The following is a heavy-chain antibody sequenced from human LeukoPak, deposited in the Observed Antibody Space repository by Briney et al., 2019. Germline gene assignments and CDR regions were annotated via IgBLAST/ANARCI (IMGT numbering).Heavy chain of an antibody. CDR3: ARGGGTSGYINIDY. J-gene: IGHJ4*02. Sequence: GASVKVSCKASGGTFSSYAISWVRQAPGQGLEWMGGIIPIFGTANYAQKFQGRVTITADKSTSTAYMELSSLRSDDTAVYYCARGGGTSGYINIDYWGQGTLVTVSS. V-gene: IGHV1-69*06. D-gene: IGHD5-12*01. CDR2: IIPIFGTA. CDR1: GGTFSSYA.